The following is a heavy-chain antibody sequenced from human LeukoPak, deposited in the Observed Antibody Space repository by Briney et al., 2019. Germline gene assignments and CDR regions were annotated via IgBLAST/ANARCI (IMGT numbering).Heavy chain of an antibody. V-gene: IGHV4-59*01. Sequence: SETLSLTCTVSGGSISSYYWSWIRQPPGKGLEWIGYIYYSGSTNYNPSLKSRVTISVDTSKNQFSLKLSSVTAADTAVYYCARGDVRNCRNYYDYWGQGTLVTVSS. D-gene: IGHD2-21*01. J-gene: IGHJ4*02. CDR1: GGSISSYY. CDR3: ARGDVRNCRNYYDY. CDR2: IYYSGST.